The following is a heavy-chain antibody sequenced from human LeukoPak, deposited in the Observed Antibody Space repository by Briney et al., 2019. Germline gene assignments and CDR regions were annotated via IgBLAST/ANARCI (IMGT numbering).Heavy chain of an antibody. CDR2: IYYSGST. J-gene: IGHJ6*03. CDR3: ARGAYSSGRTTALYYYYYYMDV. Sequence: SETLSLTCTVSGGSISSSSYYWGWIRQPPGKGLEWIGSIYYSGSTYYNPSLKSRVTISVDTSKNQFSLKLSSVTAADTAVYYCARGAYSSGRTTALYYYYYYMDVWGKGTTVTVSS. CDR1: GGSISSSSYY. V-gene: IGHV4-39*07. D-gene: IGHD6-19*01.